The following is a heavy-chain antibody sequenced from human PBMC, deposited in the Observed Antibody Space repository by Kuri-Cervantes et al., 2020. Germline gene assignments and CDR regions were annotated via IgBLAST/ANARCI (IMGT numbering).Heavy chain of an antibody. J-gene: IGHJ2*01. CDR3: ARIVVILVGWYFDR. CDR2: ISNDGSTT. D-gene: IGHD3-22*01. CDR1: GFTFSSSW. Sequence: GESLKISCASSGFTFSSSWMHWVRQVPGKGQVWVSRISNDGSTTNYADSVKGRFTISRDNAKNSLYLQMNSLRAEDTAVYYCARIVVILVGWYFDRWGRGTLVTVSS. V-gene: IGHV3-74*01.